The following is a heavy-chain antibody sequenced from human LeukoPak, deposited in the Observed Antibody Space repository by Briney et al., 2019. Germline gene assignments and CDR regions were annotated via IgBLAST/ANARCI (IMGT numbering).Heavy chain of an antibody. V-gene: IGHV3-23*01. D-gene: IGHD6-13*01. CDR3: AKDSSSWYYFDY. J-gene: IGHJ4*02. CDR2: ISGSGGST. CDR1: GFTFSSYA. Sequence: PGGSLRLSRAASGFTFSSYAMSWVRQAPGKGLEWVSAISGSGGSTYYADSVKGRFTISRDNSKNTLYLQMNSLRAEDTAVYYCAKDSSSWYYFDYWGQGTLVAVSS.